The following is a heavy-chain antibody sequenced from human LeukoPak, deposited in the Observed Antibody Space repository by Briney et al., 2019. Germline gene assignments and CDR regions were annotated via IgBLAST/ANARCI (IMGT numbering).Heavy chain of an antibody. Sequence: PGGPLRLSCAASGFTFSSYSMNWVRQAPGKGLEWVSYISGGSSTIHYADSVKGRFTISRDNAKNSLYLHMNSLRAEDTAVYYCAREDIVVVPAAMFDCWGQGTLVTVSS. V-gene: IGHV3-48*01. CDR2: ISGGSSTI. CDR3: AREDIVVVPAAMFDC. CDR1: GFTFSSYS. J-gene: IGHJ5*01. D-gene: IGHD2-2*01.